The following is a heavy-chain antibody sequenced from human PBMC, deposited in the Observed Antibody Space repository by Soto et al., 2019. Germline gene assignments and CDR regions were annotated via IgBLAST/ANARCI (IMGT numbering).Heavy chain of an antibody. J-gene: IGHJ4*02. CDR3: ARVYISSTPAADY. D-gene: IGHD6-25*01. CDR1: GGSISSSSYY. CDR2: IYYSGST. Sequence: KASETLSLTCTVSGGSISSSSYYWGWIRQPPGKGLEWIGSIYYSGSTYYNPSLKSRVTISVDTSKNQFSLKLSSVTAADTAVYYCARVYISSTPAADYWGQGTLVTVSS. V-gene: IGHV4-39*01.